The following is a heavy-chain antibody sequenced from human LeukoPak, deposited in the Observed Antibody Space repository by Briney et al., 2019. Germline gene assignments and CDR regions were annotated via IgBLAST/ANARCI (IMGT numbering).Heavy chain of an antibody. CDR2: ISWNSGRI. CDR3: AKATYSTSPGYYFDY. CDR1: GFTFDDYA. J-gene: IGHJ4*02. V-gene: IGHV3-9*01. Sequence: GGSLRLSCAASGFTFDDYAMHWVRQGPGKGLEWVSGISWNSGRIGYADSVKGRFIISRDNAKNSLYQQMNSLRSEDTAFYYCAKATYSTSPGYYFDYWGQGTLVTVSS. D-gene: IGHD6-6*01.